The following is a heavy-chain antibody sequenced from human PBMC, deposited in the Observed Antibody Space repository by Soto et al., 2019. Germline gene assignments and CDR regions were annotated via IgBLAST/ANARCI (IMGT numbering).Heavy chain of an antibody. V-gene: IGHV1-18*01. CDR1: GYTFTSYG. CDR2: ISAYNGNT. D-gene: IGHD1-7*01. J-gene: IGHJ6*02. Sequence: ASVKVSCKASGYTFTSYGISWVRQAPGQGLEWMGWISAYNGNTNYAQKLQGRVTMTTDTSTSTAYMELRSLRSDDTAVYYCARDRLGTGTTFVGYYYGMDVWGQGTTVTVS. CDR3: ARDRLGTGTTFVGYYYGMDV.